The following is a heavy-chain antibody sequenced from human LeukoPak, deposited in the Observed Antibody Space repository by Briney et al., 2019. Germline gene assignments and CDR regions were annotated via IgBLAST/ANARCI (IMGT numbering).Heavy chain of an antibody. D-gene: IGHD5-18*01. CDR3: ARQGGRGYSYGFIDH. CDR2: IYYSGST. V-gene: IGHV4-39*01. Sequence: PGGSLRLSCAASGFTVSSNYMSWVRQAPGKGLEWIGSIYYSGSTYYNPSLKSRVTISVDASKNQFSLKLSSVTAADTAVYYCARQGGRGYSYGFIDHWGQGTLVTVSS. CDR1: GFTVSSNY. J-gene: IGHJ4*02.